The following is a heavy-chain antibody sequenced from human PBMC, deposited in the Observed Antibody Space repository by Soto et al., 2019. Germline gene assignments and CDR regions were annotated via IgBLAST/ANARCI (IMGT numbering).Heavy chain of an antibody. CDR3: ARGFNKDGMGV. J-gene: IGHJ6*02. CDR1: GDIVSTKDAA. Sequence: SQTLSLTCVISGDIVSTKDAAWNWIRQSPSRGLEWLGRIYYRSKWFNEYALPVQSRITISPDTSKNQFSLQLKSVTPDDTAVYYCARGFNKDGMGVWGQGTTVTVSS. CDR2: IYYRSKWFN. V-gene: IGHV6-1*01.